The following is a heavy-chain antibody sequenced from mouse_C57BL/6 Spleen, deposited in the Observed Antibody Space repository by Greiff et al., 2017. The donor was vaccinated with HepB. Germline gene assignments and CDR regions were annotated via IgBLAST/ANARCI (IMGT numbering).Heavy chain of an antibody. CDR2: IRLKSDNYAT. CDR3: TGNWDFFDY. CDR1: GFTFSNYW. J-gene: IGHJ2*01. Sequence: EVMLVDSGGGLVQPGGSMKLSCVASGFTFSNYWMNWVRQSPEKGLEWVAQIRLKSDNYATHYAESVKGRFTISRDDSKSSVYLQMNNLRAEDTGIYYCTGNWDFFDYWGQGTTLTVSS. V-gene: IGHV6-3*01. D-gene: IGHD4-1*01.